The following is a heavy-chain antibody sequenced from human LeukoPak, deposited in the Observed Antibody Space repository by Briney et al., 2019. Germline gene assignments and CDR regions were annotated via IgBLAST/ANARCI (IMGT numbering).Heavy chain of an antibody. Sequence: SETLSLTCTVSGGSISSYYWSWIRQPPGKGLEWIGYTYYSGSTNYNPSLKSRVTISVDTSKNQFSLKLSSVTAADTAVYYCARHDYYYYGMDVWGRGTTVTVSS. V-gene: IGHV4-59*08. CDR3: ARHDYYYYGMDV. CDR1: GGSISSYY. CDR2: TYYSGST. J-gene: IGHJ6*02.